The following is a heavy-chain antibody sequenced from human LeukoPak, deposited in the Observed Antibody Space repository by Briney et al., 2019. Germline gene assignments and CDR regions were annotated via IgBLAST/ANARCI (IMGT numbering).Heavy chain of an antibody. J-gene: IGHJ3*02. CDR3: ARVAAYCSGSSCYLYAFDI. V-gene: IGHV3-48*01. CDR1: GFTFSSYS. CDR2: ISSSSSTI. D-gene: IGHD2-15*01. Sequence: GGSLRLSCAASGFTFSSYSMNWVRQAPGKGLEWVSYISSSSSTIYYADSVKGRFTISRDNAKNSLYLQMNSLRAEDTAVYYCARVAAYCSGSSCYLYAFDIWGQGTMVTVSS.